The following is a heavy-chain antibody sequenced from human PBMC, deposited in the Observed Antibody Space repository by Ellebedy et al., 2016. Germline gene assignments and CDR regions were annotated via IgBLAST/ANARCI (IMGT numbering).Heavy chain of an antibody. CDR2: VFHTGAT. Sequence: SETLSLTCNVFGGSVSSDYWNWMRRPPGKGLEWIGYVFHTGATLYNPSLKSRVTMSVDTSKSQFSLRLTSVTAADTAVYYCAKWNGGWYAFDVWGQGTMVTVSS. D-gene: IGHD6-19*01. V-gene: IGHV4-59*02. CDR1: GGSVSSDY. CDR3: AKWNGGWYAFDV. J-gene: IGHJ3*01.